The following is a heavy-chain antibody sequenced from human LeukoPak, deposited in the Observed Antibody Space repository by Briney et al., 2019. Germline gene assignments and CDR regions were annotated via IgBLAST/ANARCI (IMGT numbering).Heavy chain of an antibody. D-gene: IGHD3-22*01. J-gene: IGHJ4*02. CDR3: ARWDDSSGYYYFDY. CDR2: INHSGST. CDR1: GGSFSGYY. Sequence: SETLSLTCAVYGGSFSGYYWSWIRQPPGKGLEWIGEINHSGSTNYNPSLKSRLTISVDTSKNQFSLKLSSVTAVDTAVYYCARWDDSSGYYYFDYWGQGTLVTVSS. V-gene: IGHV4-34*01.